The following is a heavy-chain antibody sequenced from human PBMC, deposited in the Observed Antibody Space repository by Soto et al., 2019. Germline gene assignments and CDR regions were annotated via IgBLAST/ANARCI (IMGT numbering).Heavy chain of an antibody. V-gene: IGHV4-59*08. D-gene: IGHD3-3*01. CDR3: VVYYYGMDV. Sequence: SETLSLTCTVSGGSISSYYWSWIRQPPGKGLEWIGYIYYSGSTNYNPSLKSRVTISVDTSKNQFSLKLSSVTAADTAVYFGVVYYYGMDVWGQGTTVTVSS. CDR1: GGSISSYY. CDR2: IYYSGST. J-gene: IGHJ6*02.